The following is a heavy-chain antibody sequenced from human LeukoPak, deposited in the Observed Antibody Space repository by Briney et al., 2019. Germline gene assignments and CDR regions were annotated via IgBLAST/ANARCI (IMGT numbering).Heavy chain of an antibody. J-gene: IGHJ4*02. CDR1: GGTFSSYA. CDR3: ARDGYYDSSGGYFDY. V-gene: IGHV1-18*01. D-gene: IGHD3-22*01. CDR2: ISAYNGNT. Sequence: DPVKASCKASGGTFSSYAISWVRQAPGQGLEWMGWISAYNGNTNYAQKLQGRVTMTTDTSTSTAYMELRSLRSGDTAVYYCARDGYYDSSGGYFDYWGQGTMASVCS.